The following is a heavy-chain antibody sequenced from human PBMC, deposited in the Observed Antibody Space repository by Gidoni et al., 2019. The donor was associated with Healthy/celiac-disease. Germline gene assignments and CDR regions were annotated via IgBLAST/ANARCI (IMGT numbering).Heavy chain of an antibody. D-gene: IGHD3-16*01. CDR2: IIPIFGTA. J-gene: IGHJ5*02. V-gene: IGHV1-69*01. Sequence: QVQLVQSGAELTKPGSSVNVACKASGGTFTSPAISWVRQAPGQGLEWMGGIIPIFGTANYAQKFQGRVTITADESTSTAYMELGSLRSEDTAVYYCARDGGLGVGWFDPWGQGTLVTVSS. CDR1: GGTFTSPA. CDR3: ARDGGLGVGWFDP.